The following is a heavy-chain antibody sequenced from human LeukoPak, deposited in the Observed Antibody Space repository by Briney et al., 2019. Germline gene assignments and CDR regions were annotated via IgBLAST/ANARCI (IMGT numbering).Heavy chain of an antibody. CDR1: GFTFSTYA. CDR3: ARRTGGNAFDI. V-gene: IGHV3-23*01. D-gene: IGHD1-14*01. Sequence: PRGSLRLSCAASGFTFSTYAMSWVRQAPGKGLEWVSVISGSGGSTYYADSVKGRFTTSRDNSKNTLYLQMNSLRAEDTALYFCARRTGGNAFDIWGQGTMVTVSS. J-gene: IGHJ3*02. CDR2: ISGSGGST.